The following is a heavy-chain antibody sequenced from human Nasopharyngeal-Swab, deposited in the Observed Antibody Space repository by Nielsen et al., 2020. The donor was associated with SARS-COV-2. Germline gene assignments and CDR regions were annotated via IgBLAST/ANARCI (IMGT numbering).Heavy chain of an antibody. J-gene: IGHJ4*02. D-gene: IGHD3-3*01. Sequence: SETLSLTCTVSGGSISSSSYYWGWIRQPPGKGLEWIGSIDYSGSTYYNPSLKSRVTISVDTSKNQFSLKLSSVTAADTAVYYCAGREYYDFWSGYRNYYFDYWGQGTLVTVSS. CDR3: AGREYYDFWSGYRNYYFDY. CDR2: IDYSGST. CDR1: GGSISSSSYY. V-gene: IGHV4-39*01.